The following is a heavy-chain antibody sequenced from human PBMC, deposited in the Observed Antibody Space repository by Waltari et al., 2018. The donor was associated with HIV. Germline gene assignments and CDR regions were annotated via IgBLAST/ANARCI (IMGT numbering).Heavy chain of an antibody. CDR2: INPKNGGT. V-gene: IGHV1-2*02. D-gene: IGHD4-17*01. Sequence: QVQLVQSGAEVKKPGASVKVSCKGSGYTFTGYYIHWVRQAPGQGLEWMGGINPKNGGTNYAQKFQDRVTMTRDTSISTAYMELSRLRSDDTAVYYCARNLDGDYVLAYWGQGILVTVSS. CDR3: ARNLDGDYVLAY. J-gene: IGHJ4*02. CDR1: GYTFTGYY.